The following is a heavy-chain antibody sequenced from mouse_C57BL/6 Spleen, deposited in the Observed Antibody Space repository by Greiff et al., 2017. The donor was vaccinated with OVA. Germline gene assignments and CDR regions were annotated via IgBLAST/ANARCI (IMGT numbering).Heavy chain of an antibody. J-gene: IGHJ2*01. CDR1: GSTFTDYY. V-gene: IGHV7-3*01. CDR3: AGYGPDYSSKLDY. CDR2: IRNKANAYTT. D-gene: IGHD2-5*01. Sequence: EVQGVESGGGLVQPGGSLSLSCAASGSTFTDYYMSWVRQPPGKALEWLGFIRNKANAYTTEYSASVKGRFTISRDNSQSILYLQMNALGAEDSATEYSAGYGPDYSSKLDYGGQGTPLTVSS.